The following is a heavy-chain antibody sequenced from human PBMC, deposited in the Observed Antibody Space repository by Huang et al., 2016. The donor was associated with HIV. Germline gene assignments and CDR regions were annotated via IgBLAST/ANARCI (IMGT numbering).Heavy chain of an antibody. Sequence: EVQLMESGGGLVQPGGSLRLSCAASGFTFSTYNLNWVRPAAGKGLEWVSYITISSGSIYYADSVKGRFTISRDNAKNSLYLQMNSLRAEDTAVYYCARFGSYYYGSGSYLDAFDIWGQGTMVTVSS. V-gene: IGHV3-48*01. J-gene: IGHJ3*02. CDR1: GFTFSTYN. CDR2: ITISSGSI. D-gene: IGHD3-10*01. CDR3: ARFGSYYYGSGSYLDAFDI.